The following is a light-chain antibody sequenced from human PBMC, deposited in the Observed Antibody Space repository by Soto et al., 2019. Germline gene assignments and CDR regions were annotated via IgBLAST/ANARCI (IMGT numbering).Light chain of an antibody. CDR3: AAWDDSLNGWV. V-gene: IGLV1-44*01. CDR1: SSNIGSNA. CDR2: NND. Sequence: QSVLTQPPSASGTPGQRVSISCSGSSSNIGSNAVNWYQQLPGTAPKLLIYNNDQRPSGVPDRLSGSKSSTSASLAISGLQSDDEADYFCAAWDDSLNGWVFGGGTKLTVL. J-gene: IGLJ3*02.